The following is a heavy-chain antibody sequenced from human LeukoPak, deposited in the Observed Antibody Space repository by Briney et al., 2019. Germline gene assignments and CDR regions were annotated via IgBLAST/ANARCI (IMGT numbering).Heavy chain of an antibody. V-gene: IGHV3-23*01. D-gene: IGHD3-22*01. Sequence: PGGSLRLSCAASGFTFSSYAMSWVRQAPGKWLEWVSAISGSGGSTYYADSVKGRFTISRDNSKNTLYLQMNSLRAEDTAVYYCAKDQYHYDSSGFDAFDIWGQGTMVTVSS. CDR2: ISGSGGST. CDR3: AKDQYHYDSSGFDAFDI. J-gene: IGHJ3*02. CDR1: GFTFSSYA.